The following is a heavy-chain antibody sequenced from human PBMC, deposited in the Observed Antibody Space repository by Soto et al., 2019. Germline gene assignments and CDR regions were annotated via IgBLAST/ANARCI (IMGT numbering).Heavy chain of an antibody. CDR1: GGSVTSDGDY. CDR3: ATESGSTYGYFDY. CDR2: ISNSGST. V-gene: IGHV4-30-4*01. D-gene: IGHD4-17*01. Sequence: LSETLSLTCTVSGGSVTSDGDYWSWIRQSPGKGLEWIGYISNSGSTGYNPSLKTRLSMSVDRSKNQFTLRLTSVTAADTAVYFCATESGSTYGYFDYWGQGTQVTVSS. J-gene: IGHJ4*02.